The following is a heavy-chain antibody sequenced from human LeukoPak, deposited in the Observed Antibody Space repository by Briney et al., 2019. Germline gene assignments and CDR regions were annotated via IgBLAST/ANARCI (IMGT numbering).Heavy chain of an antibody. CDR1: GVTFXNYG. Sequence: GSLRLSXAGSGVTFXNYGMHWVRQAPGMRLEWLSAITGSGSNTYYADSAKGRFTISRDNSKNTLYLQMNSLRAEDTAVYYCASRDPCSGGTCYALAYWGQGTLVTVSS. J-gene: IGHJ4*02. CDR3: ASRDPCSGGTCYALAY. D-gene: IGHD2-15*01. V-gene: IGHV3-23*01. CDR2: ITGSGSNT.